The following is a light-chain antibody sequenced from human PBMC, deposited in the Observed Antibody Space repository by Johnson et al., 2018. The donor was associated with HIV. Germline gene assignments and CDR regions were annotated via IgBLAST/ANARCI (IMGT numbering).Light chain of an antibody. CDR2: DNH. Sequence: QPVLTQPPSVSAAPGQKVTISCSGSSSNIGNNYVSWYQQVPGTAPKLLIYDNHKRPSGIPDRFSGSKSGTSATLGITGLQTGDEADYYCGTWDSSLSAGYVFGTGTKVTVL. CDR1: SSNIGNNY. V-gene: IGLV1-51*01. CDR3: GTWDSSLSAGYV. J-gene: IGLJ1*01.